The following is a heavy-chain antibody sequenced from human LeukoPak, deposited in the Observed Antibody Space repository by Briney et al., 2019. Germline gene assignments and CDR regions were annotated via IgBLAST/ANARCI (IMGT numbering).Heavy chain of an antibody. D-gene: IGHD1-26*01. V-gene: IGHV3-48*04. J-gene: IGHJ3*01. CDR3: ARAGSYFNSFEF. CDR1: GFTFNIYS. CDR2: IINSGKTI. Sequence: GGSLRLSCAASGFTFNIYSMHWVRQAPGKGLGWVSYIINSGKTIYYGDSVKGRFTISRDNAKNSLFLQMNSLRVEDTAVYYCARAGSYFNSFEFWGQGTMVTVSS.